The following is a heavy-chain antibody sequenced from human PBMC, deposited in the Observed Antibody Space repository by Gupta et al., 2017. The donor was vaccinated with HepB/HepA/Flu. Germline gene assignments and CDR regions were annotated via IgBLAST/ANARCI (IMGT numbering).Heavy chain of an antibody. D-gene: IGHD3-16*01. J-gene: IGHJ6*02. CDR2: SSDTGYT. V-gene: IGHV4-61*05. CDR3: ARMRAEGAFDV. CDR1: GDSLLSHPHS. Sequence: LQASVPGLVKPSDTLSLTCLVSGDSLLSHPHSCAWIRQPPHGGLEWIGNSSDTGYTNYNPAIATRITMSLDTDKNQVTRKRRSLSDKEKAIDYGARMRAEGAFDVWGQGTPVIVSS.